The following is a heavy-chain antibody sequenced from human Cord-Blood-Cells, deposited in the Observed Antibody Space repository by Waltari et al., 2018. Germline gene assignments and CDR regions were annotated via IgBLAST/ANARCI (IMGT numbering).Heavy chain of an antibody. J-gene: IGHJ4*02. V-gene: IGHV4-38-2*02. D-gene: IGHD2-2*01. CDR2: IYHSGST. CDR3: ARGRYSCYDY. Sequence: QVQLQESGPGLVKPSETLSLTCTVSGYSISSGYYWGWIRQPPGQGLEWSGSIYHSGSTYYNPSLKSRGTISVATSKNQFSLKLSSVTAADTAVYYCARGRYSCYDYWGQGTLVTVSS. CDR1: GYSISSGYY.